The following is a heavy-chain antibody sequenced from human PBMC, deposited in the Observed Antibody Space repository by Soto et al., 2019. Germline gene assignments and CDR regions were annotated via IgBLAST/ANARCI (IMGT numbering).Heavy chain of an antibody. Sequence: LVQSGPDVKKPGTSVKVSCKTSGFNFGSSAVQWVRQVRGQRLEWIGWIVVASGYSNVAQKFQDRVSLTRDLSTNTAFMELSSLTSEDSAMYYCAADVIGVAGDFDHWGQGTLVSVSS. CDR2: IVVASGYS. D-gene: IGHD6-19*01. V-gene: IGHV1-58*01. J-gene: IGHJ4*02. CDR3: AADVIGVAGDFDH. CDR1: GFNFGSSA.